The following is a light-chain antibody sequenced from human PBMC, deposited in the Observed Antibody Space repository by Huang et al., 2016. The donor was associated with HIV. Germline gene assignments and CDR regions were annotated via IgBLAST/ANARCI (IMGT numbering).Light chain of an antibody. CDR3: QQYNRWPRT. CDR1: QGIGNK. J-gene: IGKJ2*01. CDR2: DAS. Sequence: TQSPVTLSVSPGERVTLSCRASQGIGNKLAWYQLKPGQAPRLLMFDASYRATDIPARFSGGGSEIDFTLTISDLQSEDSAVYYCQQYNRWPRTFGQGTKVDIK. V-gene: IGKV3-15*01.